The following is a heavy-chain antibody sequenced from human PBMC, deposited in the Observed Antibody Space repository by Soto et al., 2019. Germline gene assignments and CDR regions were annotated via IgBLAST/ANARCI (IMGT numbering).Heavy chain of an antibody. CDR3: AKSSSPYCSSTSCYTWDN. D-gene: IGHD2-2*02. Sequence: QVQLVESGGGVVQPGRSLRLSCAASGFTFSSYGMHWVRQAPGKGLEWVAVISYDGSNKYYADSVKGRFTISRDNSKNTLYLQMNSRRAEDTAVYYCAKSSSPYCSSTSCYTWDNWGQGTLVTVSS. J-gene: IGHJ4*02. CDR2: ISYDGSNK. CDR1: GFTFSSYG. V-gene: IGHV3-30*18.